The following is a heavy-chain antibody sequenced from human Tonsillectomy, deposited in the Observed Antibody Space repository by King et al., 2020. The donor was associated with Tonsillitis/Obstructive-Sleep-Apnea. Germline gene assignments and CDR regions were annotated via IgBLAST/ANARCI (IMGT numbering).Heavy chain of an antibody. CDR1: GGSISSGGYY. Sequence: QLQESGPGLVKPSQTLSLTCAVSGGSISSGGYYWSWIRQHPGKGLEWIGYIHDSGSTYYNPSLKSRVSISVDTSKNQFSLKLNSVTAADTAVYYWASEVTTGAFDYWGQGTLVTVSS. CDR3: ASEVTTGAFDY. V-gene: IGHV4-31*11. D-gene: IGHD4-17*01. J-gene: IGHJ4*02. CDR2: IHDSGST.